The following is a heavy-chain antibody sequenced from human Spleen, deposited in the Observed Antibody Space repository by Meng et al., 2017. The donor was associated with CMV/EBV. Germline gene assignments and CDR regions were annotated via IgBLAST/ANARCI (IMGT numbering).Heavy chain of an antibody. CDR2: IHPSGGIT. J-gene: IGHJ4*02. CDR1: GSTFTGFS. CDR3: ARNGYSYDLDY. V-gene: IGHV1-2*02. D-gene: IGHD5-18*01. Sequence: SCQASGSTFTGFSLHWVLHAPGQRLEWMGWIHPSGGITNYAPKFQGRVTMTRDTSISTAYMELSRLRSDDTAVYYCARNGYSYDLDYWGQGTLVTVSS.